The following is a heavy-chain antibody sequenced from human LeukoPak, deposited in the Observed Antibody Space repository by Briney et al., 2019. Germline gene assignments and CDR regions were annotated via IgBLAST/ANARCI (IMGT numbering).Heavy chain of an antibody. Sequence: GGSLRLSCAASGFTFRSYEMNWVRQAPGKGLEWVSGISGSGTNTNYADSVKGRFTISRDNSKNTVYLQMKSLRAEDTAVYYCAKSSRPVTAMAFFDYWGQGTLVTVSS. CDR3: AKSSRPVTAMAFFDY. CDR1: GFTFRSYE. CDR2: ISGSGTNT. V-gene: IGHV3-23*01. J-gene: IGHJ4*02. D-gene: IGHD5-18*01.